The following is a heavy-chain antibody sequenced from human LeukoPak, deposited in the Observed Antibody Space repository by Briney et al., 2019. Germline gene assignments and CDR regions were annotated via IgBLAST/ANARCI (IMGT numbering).Heavy chain of an antibody. J-gene: IGHJ4*02. CDR2: IIPIFGTA. CDR3: ARDSSTLRITIFGVVGFDY. Sequence: ASVKVSCKASGGTFSSYAISWVRQAPGQGLEWMGRIIPIFGTANYAQKFQGRVTITTDESTSTAYMELSSLRSDDTAVYYCARDSSTLRITIFGVVGFDYWGQGTLVTVSS. D-gene: IGHD3-3*01. V-gene: IGHV1-69*05. CDR1: GGTFSSYA.